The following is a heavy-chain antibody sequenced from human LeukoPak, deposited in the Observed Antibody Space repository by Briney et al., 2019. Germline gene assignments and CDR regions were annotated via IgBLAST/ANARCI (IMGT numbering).Heavy chain of an antibody. D-gene: IGHD2-21*02. V-gene: IGHV1-46*01. CDR1: GYTFITYY. J-gene: IGHJ4*02. CDR2: INPSGGST. CDR3: ARSRLLLDY. Sequence: ASVKVSCKASGYTFITYYMHWVRPAPGQGLEWMGIINPSGGSTSYAQKFQGRVTMTGDTSTSTVYMELSSLRSEDTAVYYCARSRLLLDYWGQGTLVTVSS.